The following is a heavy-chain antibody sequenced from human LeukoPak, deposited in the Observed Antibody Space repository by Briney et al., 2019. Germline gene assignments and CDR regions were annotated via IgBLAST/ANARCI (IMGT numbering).Heavy chain of an antibody. D-gene: IGHD2-21*01. CDR3: ARYRVITNDYFDY. Sequence: GGSLRLSCAASGFTFSDYYMSWIRQAPGKGLEWISYISISGNTIKEADSVKGRFTISRDNAQNSLYLHMKSLRAEDTAVYYCARYRVITNDYFDYWGQGTLVSVSS. V-gene: IGHV3-11*01. CDR2: ISISGNTI. J-gene: IGHJ4*02. CDR1: GFTFSDYY.